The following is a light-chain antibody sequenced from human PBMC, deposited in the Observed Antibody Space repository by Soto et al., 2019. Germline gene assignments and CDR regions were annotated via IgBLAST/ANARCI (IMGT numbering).Light chain of an antibody. Sequence: QSALTQPPSASGSPGQSVTISCTGTSSDIGAYHYVSWYQQHPGKAPKLMIHEVSKRPSGVPDRFSGSKSGNTDSLTVSGLQAEDEADYYCSSYAGSNDRWVFGGGTKLTVL. CDR2: EVS. V-gene: IGLV2-8*01. CDR1: SSDIGAYHY. CDR3: SSYAGSNDRWV. J-gene: IGLJ3*02.